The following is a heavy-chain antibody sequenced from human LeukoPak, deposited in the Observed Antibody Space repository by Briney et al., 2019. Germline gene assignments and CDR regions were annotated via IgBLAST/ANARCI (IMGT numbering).Heavy chain of an antibody. CDR2: ISGSGGST. Sequence: AGGSLRLSCAASGFTFSSYGMSWVRQAPGKGLEWVSAISGSGGSTYYADSVKGRFTISRDNAKNSLYLQMNSLRAEDTAVYYCARDIWRSSSWYVWGSSDAFSFDYWGQGTLVTVSS. J-gene: IGHJ4*02. CDR3: ARDIWRSSSWYVWGSSDAFSFDY. D-gene: IGHD6-13*01. V-gene: IGHV3-23*01. CDR1: GFTFSSYG.